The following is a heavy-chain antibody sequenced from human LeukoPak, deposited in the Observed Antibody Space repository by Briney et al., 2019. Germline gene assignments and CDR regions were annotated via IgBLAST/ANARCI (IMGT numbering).Heavy chain of an antibody. V-gene: IGHV3-23*01. CDR1: GFTFRNFA. CDR3: AKDIELFMS. J-gene: IGHJ5*02. CDR2: LSHGGTRT. Sequence: PGGSLRLSCAASGFTFRNFAMSWVRQAPGKGLEWVSGLSHGGTRTFYAASVKGRFTISRDDSYSTLFLQMDNLRVEDTATYYCAKDIELFMSWGQGTLVIVSS. D-gene: IGHD1-26*01.